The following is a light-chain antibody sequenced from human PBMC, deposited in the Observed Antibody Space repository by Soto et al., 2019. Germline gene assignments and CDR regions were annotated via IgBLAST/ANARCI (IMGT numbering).Light chain of an antibody. V-gene: IGKV3-11*01. CDR1: QSGSSY. Sequence: DIVLTQSPAILSMSPGERATLSCRASQSGSSYFAWYQQKPGHAPRLLIYDASNRATGVPARFSGSCSGTAFTPIISSLEPEYFAVYYCQQRRYWPVTFIQRTKVEIK. CDR3: QQRRYWPVT. J-gene: IGKJ1*01. CDR2: DAS.